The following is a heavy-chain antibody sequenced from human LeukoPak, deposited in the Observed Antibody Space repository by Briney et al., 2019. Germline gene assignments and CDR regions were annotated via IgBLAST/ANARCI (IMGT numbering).Heavy chain of an antibody. V-gene: IGHV3-21*01. CDR1: GLTFSSYS. Sequence: GGSLRLSCAASGLTFSSYSMNWVRQAPGKGLEWVSSISSSSSYIYYADSVKGRFTISRDNAKNSLYLQMNSLRAEDTAVYYCAREVEDNWIPFDYWGQGTLVTVSS. CDR2: ISSSSSYI. CDR3: AREVEDNWIPFDY. J-gene: IGHJ4*02. D-gene: IGHD1-20*01.